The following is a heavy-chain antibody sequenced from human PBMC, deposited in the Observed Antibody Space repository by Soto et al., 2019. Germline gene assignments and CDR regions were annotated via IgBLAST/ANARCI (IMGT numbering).Heavy chain of an antibody. Sequence: QVQVVQSGAEVKKPGSSVKVSCKVSGGIFTNNAISWVRQAPGQGLEWLGGVIPLFDTAYYAQIFRGRLRISADGATTPAYMELRGLTSADTDVYFCATGGQNDGYNFYHGMDVWGQGTTVTVS. D-gene: IGHD3-16*01. CDR1: GGIFTNNA. J-gene: IGHJ6*02. CDR3: ATGGQNDGYNFYHGMDV. CDR2: VIPLFDTA. V-gene: IGHV1-69*01.